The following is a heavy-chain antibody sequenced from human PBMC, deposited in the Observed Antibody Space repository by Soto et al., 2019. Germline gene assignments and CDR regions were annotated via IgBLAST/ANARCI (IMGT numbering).Heavy chain of an antibody. CDR2: ISGSGGST. CDR3: ARRIKPGYCSSTSCYEAPFDY. Sequence: GGSLRLSCAASGFTFSSYAMSWVRQAPGKGLEWVSAISGSGGSTYYADSVKGRFTISRDNSKNTLYLQMNSLRAEDTAVYYCARRIKPGYCSSTSCYEAPFDYWGQGTLVTVSS. V-gene: IGHV3-23*01. CDR1: GFTFSSYA. D-gene: IGHD2-2*01. J-gene: IGHJ4*02.